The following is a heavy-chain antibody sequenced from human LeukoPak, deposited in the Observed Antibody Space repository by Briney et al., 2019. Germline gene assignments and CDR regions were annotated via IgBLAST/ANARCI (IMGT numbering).Heavy chain of an antibody. Sequence: SETLSLTCTVSGGSISSSSYYWGWIRQPPGKGLEWIGSVYYSGSTYYNPSLKSRVTISVDTSKNQFSLKLSSVTAADTAVYYCASVSTMIVVAIGDAFDIWGQGTMVTVSS. J-gene: IGHJ3*02. V-gene: IGHV4-39*07. CDR2: VYYSGST. CDR3: ASVSTMIVVAIGDAFDI. CDR1: GGSISSSSYY. D-gene: IGHD3-22*01.